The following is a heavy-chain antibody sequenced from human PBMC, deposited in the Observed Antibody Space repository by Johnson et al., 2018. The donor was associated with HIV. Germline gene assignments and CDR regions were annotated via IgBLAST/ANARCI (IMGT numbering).Heavy chain of an antibody. D-gene: IGHD3-22*01. Sequence: EVQLVESGGGVVQPGRSLRLSCAASGFTFSNAWMTWVRQAPGKGLEWVGRIKSKTDGGTTDYAAPVKGRFTISRDDSKNTLYLQMNSLKTEDTAVYYCTTDGITLIVVSPGAFDIWGQGTMVTVSS. CDR3: TTDGITLIVVSPGAFDI. CDR1: GFTFSNAW. J-gene: IGHJ3*02. V-gene: IGHV3-15*01. CDR2: IKSKTDGGTT.